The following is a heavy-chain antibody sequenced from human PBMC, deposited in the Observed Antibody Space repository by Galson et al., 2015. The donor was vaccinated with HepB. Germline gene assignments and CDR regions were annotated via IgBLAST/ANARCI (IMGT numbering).Heavy chain of an antibody. J-gene: IGHJ3*02. Sequence: SLRLSCAASGFTFSSYWMTWVRQAPGKGLEWVANIEEDGNTKNYVDSVKGRFTISSDNVKNSLYLQMNSLTAEDTAMYYCANFYHSSGWYAFDMWGQGTVVTVSS. V-gene: IGHV3-7*03. CDR1: GFTFSSYW. D-gene: IGHD3-22*01. CDR3: ANFYHSSGWYAFDM. CDR2: IEEDGNTK.